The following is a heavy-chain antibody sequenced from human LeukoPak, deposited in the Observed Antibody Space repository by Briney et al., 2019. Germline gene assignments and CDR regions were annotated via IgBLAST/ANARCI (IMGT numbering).Heavy chain of an antibody. J-gene: IGHJ4*02. CDR1: GYTFTSHY. CDR2: INPSGGST. Sequence: ASVKVSCKASGYTFTSHYMHWVRQAPEQGLEWMGIINPSGGSTSYAQKFQGRVTMTRDMSTSTVYMELSSLRSEDTAVYYCARSGAAAGIVSFRFDYWGQGTLVTVSS. V-gene: IGHV1-46*01. CDR3: ARSGAAAGIVSFRFDY. D-gene: IGHD6-13*01.